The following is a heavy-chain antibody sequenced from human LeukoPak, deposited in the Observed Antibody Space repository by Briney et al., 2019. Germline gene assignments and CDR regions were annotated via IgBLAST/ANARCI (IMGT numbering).Heavy chain of an antibody. Sequence: GGSLRLSCAASGFTFSSYGMHWVRQAPGKGVEWVAVIWYDGSNKYYADSVKGRFTISRDNSKNTLYLRMNSLRAEDTAAYYCAKILPMYSSSWQVSIDYWGQGTLVTVSS. CDR1: GFTFSSYG. CDR3: AKILPMYSSSWQVSIDY. D-gene: IGHD6-13*01. J-gene: IGHJ4*02. V-gene: IGHV3-33*06. CDR2: IWYDGSNK.